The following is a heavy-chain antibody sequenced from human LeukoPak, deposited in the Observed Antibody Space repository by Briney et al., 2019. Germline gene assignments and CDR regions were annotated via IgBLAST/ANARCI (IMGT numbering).Heavy chain of an antibody. J-gene: IGHJ5*02. CDR2: IYHSGST. V-gene: IGHV4-38-2*02. D-gene: IGHD1-26*01. CDR1: GYSISSGYY. Sequence: PSETLSLTCTVSGYSISSGYYWGWIRQPPGKGLEWIGSIYHSGSTYYNPSLKSRVTISVDTSKNQFSLKLSSVTAADTAVYYCARGGSSGNQFDPWGQGTLVTVSS. CDR3: ARGGSSGNQFDP.